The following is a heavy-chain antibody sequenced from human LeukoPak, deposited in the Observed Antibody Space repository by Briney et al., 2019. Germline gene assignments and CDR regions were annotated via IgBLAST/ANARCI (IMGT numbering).Heavy chain of an antibody. CDR2: IKQDGSET. J-gene: IGHJ4*02. CDR3: ASTLKRDY. CDR1: GFSFSNYW. V-gene: IGHV3-7*01. D-gene: IGHD4/OR15-4a*01. Sequence: GGSLRLSCAASGFSFSNYWMSWVRQAPGKGLGWVANIKQDGSETYYGDSVKGRLTISRDNAKNSLYLQMNSLRAEDTAVYYCASTLKRDYWGQGTLVTVSS.